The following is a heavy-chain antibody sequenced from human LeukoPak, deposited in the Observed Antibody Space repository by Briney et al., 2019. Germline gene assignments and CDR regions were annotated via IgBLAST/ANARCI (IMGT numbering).Heavy chain of an antibody. D-gene: IGHD6-19*01. J-gene: IGHJ4*02. CDR3: TTDTDSYSSGWGGLDY. V-gene: IGHV3-15*01. CDR2: IKSKTDGGTT. CDR1: GFTVSSNY. Sequence: GGSLRLSCAASGFTVSSNYMSWVRQAPGKGLEWVGRIKSKTDGGTTDYAAPVKGRFTISRDDSKNTLYLQMNSLKTEDTAVYYCTTDTDSYSSGWGGLDYWGQGTLVTVSS.